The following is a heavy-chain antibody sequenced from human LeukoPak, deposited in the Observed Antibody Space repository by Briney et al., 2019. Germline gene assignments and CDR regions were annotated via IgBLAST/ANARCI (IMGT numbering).Heavy chain of an antibody. J-gene: IGHJ4*02. V-gene: IGHV1-3*01. CDR3: ARGPDFWRGGDYFDY. CDR1: GYTFTNYA. CDR2: INAGNGKT. Sequence: ASVKFSCKASGYTFTNYAIQWVRQAPGQRLEWIGWINAGNGKTRNSQKFQGRVTITRDTSASTVYMELSSLTSEDTAVYYCARGPDFWRGGDYFDYWGQGTLVTVSS. D-gene: IGHD3-3*01.